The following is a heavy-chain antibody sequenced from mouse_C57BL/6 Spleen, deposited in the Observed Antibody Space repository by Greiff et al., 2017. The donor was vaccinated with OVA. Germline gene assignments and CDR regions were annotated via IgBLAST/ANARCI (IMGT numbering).Heavy chain of an antibody. CDR1: GYTFTSYW. CDR2: IYPSDSET. Sequence: VQLQQPGAELVRPGSSVKLSCKASGYTFTSYWMDWVKQRPGQGLEWIGNIYPSDSETHYNQKFKDKATLTVDKSSSTAYMQLSSLTSEDSAVYYCARGMGRGDYWGQGTTLTVSS. D-gene: IGHD4-1*01. J-gene: IGHJ2*01. V-gene: IGHV1-61*01. CDR3: ARGMGRGDY.